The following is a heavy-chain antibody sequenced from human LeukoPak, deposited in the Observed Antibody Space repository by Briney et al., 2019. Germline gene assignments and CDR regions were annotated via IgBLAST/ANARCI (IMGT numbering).Heavy chain of an antibody. V-gene: IGHV3-74*01. CDR1: GFTFSSYW. Sequence: GGSLRLSCAASGFTFSSYWMHWVRQAPGKGLVWVSRVNSDGSSTSYADSVKGRFTISRDNAKNTLYLQMNSLRAEDTAVYYCARVITYSGYDRFDYWGQGTLVTVSS. D-gene: IGHD5-12*01. CDR3: ARVITYSGYDRFDY. CDR2: VNSDGSST. J-gene: IGHJ4*02.